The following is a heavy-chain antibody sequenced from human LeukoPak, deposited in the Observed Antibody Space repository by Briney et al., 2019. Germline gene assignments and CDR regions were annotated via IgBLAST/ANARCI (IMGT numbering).Heavy chain of an antibody. J-gene: IGHJ5*02. Sequence: SETLSLTCTVSGGSISSYYWSWIRQPPGKGLEWNGYIYYSGSTNYNPSLKSRVTISVDTSKNQFSLKLSSVTAADTAVYYCARVGYYYDSSGYYFVWFDPWGQGTLVTVSS. CDR2: IYYSGST. CDR1: GGSISSYY. CDR3: ARVGYYYDSSGYYFVWFDP. V-gene: IGHV4-59*01. D-gene: IGHD3-22*01.